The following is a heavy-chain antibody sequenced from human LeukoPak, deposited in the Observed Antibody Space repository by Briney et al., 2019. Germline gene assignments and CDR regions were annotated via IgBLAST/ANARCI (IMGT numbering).Heavy chain of an antibody. CDR1: GFTFSSYS. Sequence: GGSLRLSCAASGFTFSSYSMNWVRQAPGKGLEWVSSISSSSSYIYYADSVKGRFTISRDNAKNSLYLQMNSLRAEDTAVYYCVRDEIAVAGYGMDVWGRGTTVTVSS. V-gene: IGHV3-21*01. J-gene: IGHJ6*02. CDR2: ISSSSSYI. D-gene: IGHD6-19*01. CDR3: VRDEIAVAGYGMDV.